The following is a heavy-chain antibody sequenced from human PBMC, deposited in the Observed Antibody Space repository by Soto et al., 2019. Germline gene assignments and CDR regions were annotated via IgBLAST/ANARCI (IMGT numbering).Heavy chain of an antibody. CDR1: GGSVSSGSYY. CDR3: AAWVQNNWIDP. Sequence: ETLSLTCTVSGGSVSSGSYYWSWIRQPPGKGLEWIGYIYYSGSTNYNPSLKSRVTISVDTSKNQFSLNLSYVTAADTAVYYCAAWVQNNWIDPWGQGTLVTVSS. V-gene: IGHV4-61*01. D-gene: IGHD1-1*01. CDR2: IYYSGST. J-gene: IGHJ5*02.